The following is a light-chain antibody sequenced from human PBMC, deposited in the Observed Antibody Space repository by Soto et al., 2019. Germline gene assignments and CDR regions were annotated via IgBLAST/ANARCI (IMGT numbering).Light chain of an antibody. CDR1: QSLSSSY. CDR2: GAS. CDR3: QHYGSSPPIT. J-gene: IGKJ5*01. Sequence: EIVLTQSPGTLSLSPGERATLSCRASQSLSSSYLVWYQQKPGQAPRLLVYGASTRATGIPDRFSGSGSGTDFTLTISRLEPEDFAVYYCQHYGSSPPITFGQGTRLEIK. V-gene: IGKV3-20*01.